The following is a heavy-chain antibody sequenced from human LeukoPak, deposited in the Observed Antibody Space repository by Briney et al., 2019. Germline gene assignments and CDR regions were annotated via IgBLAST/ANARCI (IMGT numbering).Heavy chain of an antibody. CDR3: ARERDFDWFFMDV. V-gene: IGHV7-4-1*02. J-gene: IGHJ6*04. CDR2: INTNTGNP. CDR1: GYTFTGYY. Sequence: GASVKVSCKASGYTFTGYYMHWVRQAPGQGLEWMGWINTNTGNPTYAQGFTGRFVFSLDTSVSTAYLQISSLKAEDTAVYYCARERDFDWFFMDVWGKGTTVTVSS. D-gene: IGHD3-9*01.